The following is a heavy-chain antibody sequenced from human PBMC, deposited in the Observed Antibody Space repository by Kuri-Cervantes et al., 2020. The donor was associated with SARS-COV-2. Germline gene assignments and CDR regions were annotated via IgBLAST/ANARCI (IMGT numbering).Heavy chain of an antibody. J-gene: IGHJ4*02. V-gene: IGHV3-30-3*01. CDR1: GFTFSSYA. Sequence: GESLKISCAASGFTFSSYAMHWVRQAPGKGLEWVAVISYDGSNKYYADSVKGRFTISRDNSKNTLYLQMNSLRAEDTALYYCARDMGTQFWYFDNWGQGALVTVSS. CDR3: ARDMGTQFWYFDN. D-gene: IGHD5-24*01. CDR2: ISYDGSNK.